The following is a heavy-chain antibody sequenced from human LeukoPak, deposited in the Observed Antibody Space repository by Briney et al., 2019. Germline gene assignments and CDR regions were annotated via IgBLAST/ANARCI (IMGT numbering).Heavy chain of an antibody. CDR3: ARGGVSSSWYRTPDY. J-gene: IGHJ4*02. D-gene: IGHD6-13*01. CDR2: INAYNGNT. CDR1: GYTFTSYG. Sequence: VASVKVSCKASGYTFTSYGISWVRQAPGQGLEWMGWINAYNGNTNYAQKLQGRVNMTTDTSTSTAYMELRSLRSDDTAVYYCARGGVSSSWYRTPDYWGQGTLVTVSS. V-gene: IGHV1-18*01.